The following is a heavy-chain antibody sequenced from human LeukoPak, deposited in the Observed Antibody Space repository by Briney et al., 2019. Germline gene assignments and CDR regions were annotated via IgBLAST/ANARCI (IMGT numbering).Heavy chain of an antibody. D-gene: IGHD2-15*01. J-gene: IGHJ5*02. V-gene: IGHV3-21*01. CDR1: GFTFSSYS. Sequence: GGSLRLSCAASGFTFSSYSMNWVRKAPGKGLEWVSSISSSSSYTYYADSVKGRFTISRDNAKNSLYLQMNSLRAEDTAVYYCAGSERRVADPWGQGTLVSVSS. CDR2: ISSSSSYT. CDR3: AGSERRVADP.